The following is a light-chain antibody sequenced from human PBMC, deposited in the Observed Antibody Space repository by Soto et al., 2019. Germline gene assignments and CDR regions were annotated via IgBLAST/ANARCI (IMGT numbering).Light chain of an antibody. CDR1: SSNIGSNT. Sequence: QSVLTQPPSASGTPGQRVIISCSGSSSNIGSNTVNWYQQLPGSAPKLLIYNDNERPSGVPDRFSGSKSGTSASLGISGLRSEDEAHYFCAVWDDSLSGVVFGGGTKLTVL. CDR2: NDN. V-gene: IGLV1-44*01. J-gene: IGLJ2*01. CDR3: AVWDDSLSGVV.